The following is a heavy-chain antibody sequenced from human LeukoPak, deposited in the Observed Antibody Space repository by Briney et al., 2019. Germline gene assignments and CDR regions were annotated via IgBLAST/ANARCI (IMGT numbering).Heavy chain of an antibody. V-gene: IGHV3-9*03. D-gene: IGHD3-22*01. CDR3: AKARYYYDSSGQLDAFDI. CDR2: ISWNSGSI. Sequence: GRSLRLSCAASGFTFDDYAMHWVRQAPGKGLEWVSGISWNSGSIGYADSVKGRFTISRDNAKNSLYLQMNSLRAEDMALYYCAKARYYYDSSGQLDAFDIWGQGTMVTVSS. J-gene: IGHJ3*02. CDR1: GFTFDDYA.